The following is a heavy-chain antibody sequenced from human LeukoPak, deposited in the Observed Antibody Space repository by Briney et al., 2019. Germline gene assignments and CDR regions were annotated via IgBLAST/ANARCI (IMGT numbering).Heavy chain of an antibody. CDR3: ARGRGDSSSRRRFDY. D-gene: IGHD6-13*01. V-gene: IGHV4-30-4*08. CDR1: GGSISSGDYY. Sequence: SQTLSLTCTVSGGSISSGDYYWSWIRQPPGKGLEWIGEINHSGSTNYNPSLKSRVTISVDTSKNQFSLKLSSVTAADTAVYYCARGRGDSSSRRRFDYWGQGTLVTVSS. J-gene: IGHJ4*02. CDR2: INHSGST.